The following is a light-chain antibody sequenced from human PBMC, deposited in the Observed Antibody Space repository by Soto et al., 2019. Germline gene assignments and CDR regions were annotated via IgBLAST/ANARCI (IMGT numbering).Light chain of an antibody. J-gene: IGKJ1*01. Sequence: IPMTQSPSSMSGSXGDRVTIAARSRQSISRCLHGYQQKPGRAPKRXXYAASSLQTGVPSRFSGSGSGTDFTLTISSLQPEDFATYYCQQSYSTPRTFGQGTKVDIK. CDR3: QQSYSTPRT. V-gene: IGKV1-39*01. CDR1: QSISRC. CDR2: AAS.